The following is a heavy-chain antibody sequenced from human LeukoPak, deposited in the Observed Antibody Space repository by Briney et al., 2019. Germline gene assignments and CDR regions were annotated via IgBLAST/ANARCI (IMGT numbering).Heavy chain of an antibody. Sequence: KSSETLSLTCAVSGGSISSSNWWSWVRQPPGKGLEWIGEIYHSGSTNYNPSLKSRVTISVDKSKNQFSLKLSSVTAADTAVYYCARAESSKDAFDIWGQGTMVTVSS. J-gene: IGHJ3*02. CDR2: IYHSGST. CDR1: GGSISSSNW. CDR3: ARAESSKDAFDI. D-gene: IGHD2-2*01. V-gene: IGHV4-4*02.